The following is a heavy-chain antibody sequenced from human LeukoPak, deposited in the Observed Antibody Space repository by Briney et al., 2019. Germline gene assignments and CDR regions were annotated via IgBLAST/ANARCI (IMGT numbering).Heavy chain of an antibody. J-gene: IGHJ6*02. Sequence: PSETLSLTCTVSGGSISSSYYYWSWIRQPPGKGLEWIGYIYYSGSTYYNPSLKSRVTISVDTSKNQFSLKLSSVTAADTAVYYCARAITIFGVGPYGMDVWGQGTTVTVSS. V-gene: IGHV4-30-4*01. D-gene: IGHD3-3*01. CDR3: ARAITIFGVGPYGMDV. CDR1: GGSISSSYYY. CDR2: IYYSGST.